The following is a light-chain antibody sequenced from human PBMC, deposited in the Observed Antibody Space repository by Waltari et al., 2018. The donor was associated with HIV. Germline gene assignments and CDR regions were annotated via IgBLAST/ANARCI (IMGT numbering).Light chain of an antibody. CDR3: QQSYTTPT. V-gene: IGKV1-39*01. J-gene: IGKJ1*01. Sequence: DIQMTQSHSSLSASVGDRVHITCRASRSVDRYLNWYQQKPGKAPKLLIHDASSLQGGFPSRFSGSGSGTEFTLTISSLQPEDFATYFCQQSYTTPTFGQGTKVEIK. CDR2: DAS. CDR1: RSVDRY.